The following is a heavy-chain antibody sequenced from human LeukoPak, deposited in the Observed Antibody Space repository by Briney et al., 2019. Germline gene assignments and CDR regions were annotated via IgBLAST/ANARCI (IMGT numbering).Heavy chain of an antibody. J-gene: IGHJ5*02. Sequence: ASVKVSCKASGYTFTGYYMHWVRQAPGQGLEWMGGFDPEDGETIYAQKLQGRVTMTEDTSTDTAYMELSSLRSEDTAVYYCATLYCSSTSCYAAWFDPWGQGTLVTVSS. CDR3: ATLYCSSTSCYAAWFDP. CDR1: GYTFTGYY. V-gene: IGHV1-24*01. CDR2: FDPEDGET. D-gene: IGHD2-2*01.